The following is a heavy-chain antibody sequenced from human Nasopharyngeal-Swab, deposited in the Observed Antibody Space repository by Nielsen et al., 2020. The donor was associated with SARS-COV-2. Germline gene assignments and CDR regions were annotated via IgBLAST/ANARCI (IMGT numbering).Heavy chain of an antibody. D-gene: IGHD2-15*01. CDR1: GFTFSSYS. CDR2: ISSSSSTI. CDR3: ARKMIYCSGGSCYGMDV. V-gene: IGHV3-48*02. Sequence: GESLKISFAASGFTFSSYSMNWVRQAPGKGLEWVSYISSSSSTIYYADSVKGRFTISRDNAKNSLYLQMNSLRDEDTAVYYCARKMIYCSGGSCYGMDVWGQGTTVTVSS. J-gene: IGHJ6*02.